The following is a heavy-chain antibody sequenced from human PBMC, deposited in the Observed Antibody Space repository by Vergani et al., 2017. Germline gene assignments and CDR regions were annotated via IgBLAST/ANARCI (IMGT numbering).Heavy chain of an antibody. CDR2: IYPADSDT. CDR3: ARHTTYTDS. Sequence: EVELVQSGPEMRKPGESLKISCKGSEYSFGNYWIGWVRQMPGKGLEWMGIIYPADSDTRYSPSFQGQVTISADQSISTAFRQWDSLKASDTALYYCARHTTYTDSWGQGTLVTVSS. J-gene: IGHJ4*02. CDR1: EYSFGNYW. V-gene: IGHV5-51*01. D-gene: IGHD1-1*01.